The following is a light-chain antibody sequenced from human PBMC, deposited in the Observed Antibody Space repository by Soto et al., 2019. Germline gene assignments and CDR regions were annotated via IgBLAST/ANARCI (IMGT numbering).Light chain of an antibody. CDR2: GAS. Sequence: EIVMTQSPATLSVSPGERATLSCRASQSVSSNLAWYQQKPGQAPRLLIYGASTRATGIPARFSGSGSGTESTLTISSLQSEYFAVYYCQQYNNWPPLTFGQGTRMEIK. CDR1: QSVSSN. CDR3: QQYNNWPPLT. V-gene: IGKV3-15*01. J-gene: IGKJ5*01.